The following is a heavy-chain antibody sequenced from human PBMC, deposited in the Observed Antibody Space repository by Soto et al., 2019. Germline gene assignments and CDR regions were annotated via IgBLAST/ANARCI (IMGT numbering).Heavy chain of an antibody. V-gene: IGHV3-48*02. Sequence: EVQLVESGGGLVQPGGSLRLSCAASGFTFSSYSMNWVRQAPGKGLEWVSYISSSSSTIYYEAAVKGRFTISRDNAKNSLYLQMNSLRDEDTAVYYGARDARRGYSYGWLNWFDPWGQGTLVTVAS. CDR1: GFTFSSYS. CDR2: ISSSSSTI. CDR3: ARDARRGYSYGWLNWFDP. J-gene: IGHJ5*02. D-gene: IGHD5-18*01.